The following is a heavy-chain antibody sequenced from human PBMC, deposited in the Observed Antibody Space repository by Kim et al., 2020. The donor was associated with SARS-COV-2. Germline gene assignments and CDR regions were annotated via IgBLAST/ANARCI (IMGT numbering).Heavy chain of an antibody. D-gene: IGHD4-17*01. Sequence: GGSLRLSWAASGFTFSSHWMHWVRQTPGKGLMWVSRINSDGTITSYADSVKGRFTVSRDNSKNTLYLQMHSLTAEDTAVYYCATVTAAWYFDAWGRGTLVTVSS. J-gene: IGHJ2*01. CDR1: GFTFSSHW. CDR3: ATVTAAWYFDA. CDR2: INSDGTIT. V-gene: IGHV3-74*03.